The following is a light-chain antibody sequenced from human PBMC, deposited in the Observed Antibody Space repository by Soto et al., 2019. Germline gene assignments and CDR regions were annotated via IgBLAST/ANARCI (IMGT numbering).Light chain of an antibody. Sequence: DIVMTQSPLSLPVTAGEPASVSCRSSQSLLHSNGYNYLDWYLQKPGQSPQLLIYLGSNRASGVPDRFSGSGSGTDFTLKISRVEAEDVAVYYCMQGTHWPWTLGQGTKVDIK. V-gene: IGKV2-28*01. CDR3: MQGTHWPWT. J-gene: IGKJ1*01. CDR2: LGS. CDR1: QSLLHSNGYNY.